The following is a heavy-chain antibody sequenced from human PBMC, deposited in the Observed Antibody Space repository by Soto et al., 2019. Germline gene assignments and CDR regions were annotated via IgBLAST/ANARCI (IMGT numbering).Heavy chain of an antibody. V-gene: IGHV1-3*01. D-gene: IGHD6-13*01. Sequence: ASVKGSCKASGYSITSYAMHCVGQAPEQRHEWMGWINAGNGNTKYSQKFQCRVIITRDTSASTAYMELSSLRSEVTAVYYCATGRSSSSLLYYFAYWGQGTLVTVSS. J-gene: IGHJ4*02. CDR1: GYSITSYA. CDR3: ATGRSSSSLLYYFAY. CDR2: INAGNGNT.